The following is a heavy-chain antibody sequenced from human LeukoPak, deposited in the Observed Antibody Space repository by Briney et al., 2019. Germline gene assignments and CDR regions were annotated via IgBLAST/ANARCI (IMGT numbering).Heavy chain of an antibody. D-gene: IGHD6-13*01. J-gene: IGHJ4*02. V-gene: IGHV1-2*02. Sequence: ASVKVSCKASGYIFTGYYMHWVRQAPGQGLEWMGWINPNSGGTNYAQKFQGRVTMTRDTSISTAYMELSRLRSDDTAVYYCARVVSSSWGFDYWGQGTLVTVSS. CDR3: ARVVSSSWGFDY. CDR1: GYIFTGYY. CDR2: INPNSGGT.